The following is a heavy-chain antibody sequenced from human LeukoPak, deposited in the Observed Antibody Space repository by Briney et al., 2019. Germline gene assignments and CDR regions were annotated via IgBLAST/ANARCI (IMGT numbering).Heavy chain of an antibody. CDR1: GFMFSSYA. CDR2: ISGSGSNT. V-gene: IGHV3-23*01. Sequence: GGSLRLSCAASGFMFSSYALSWVRQAPGQGLEWVSAISGSGSNTYYADSVKGRFTISRDNSKNTLYLQMNSLRAEDTAVYYCANRPSRYAFDIWGQGTMVTVSS. CDR3: ANRPSRYAFDI. J-gene: IGHJ3*02.